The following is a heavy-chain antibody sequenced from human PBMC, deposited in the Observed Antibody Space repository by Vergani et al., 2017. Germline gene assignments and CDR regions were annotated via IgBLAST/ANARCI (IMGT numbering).Heavy chain of an antibody. D-gene: IGHD3-9*01. CDR2: IYYSGST. Sequence: QVQLQESGPGLVKPSQTLSLTCTVSGGSISSGGYYWSWIRQHPGKGLEWIGYIYYSGSTYYNPSLKSRVTISVDTSKNQFALKLSSVTAADTAVYYCARGSYYDILASIDYWGQGTLVTVSS. V-gene: IGHV4-31*03. J-gene: IGHJ4*02. CDR1: GGSISSGGYY. CDR3: ARGSYYDILASIDY.